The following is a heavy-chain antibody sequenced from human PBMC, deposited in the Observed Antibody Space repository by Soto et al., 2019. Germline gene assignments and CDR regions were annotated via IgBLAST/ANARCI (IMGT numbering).Heavy chain of an antibody. CDR1: GFTFRDYN. D-gene: IGHD1-1*01. CDR3: ARDGNRGYDMDV. Sequence: ESGGGLIQPGGSLTLSCAGSGFTFRDYNMDWVRQAPGKGLEWISYISNTSRTIFYADSVKGRFTISRDNARNSLFLQMNSLRDEDTAVYFCARDGNRGYDMDVWGQGTTVIVSS. J-gene: IGHJ6*02. CDR2: ISNTSRTI. V-gene: IGHV3-48*02.